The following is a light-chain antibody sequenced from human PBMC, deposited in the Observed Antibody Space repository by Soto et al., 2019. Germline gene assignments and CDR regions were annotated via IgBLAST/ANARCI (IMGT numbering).Light chain of an antibody. V-gene: IGLV1-40*01. J-gene: IGLJ1*01. Sequence: QSVLTQPPSVSGAPGQRVTISCTGSSSNIGAGYDVHWYQQLPGTAPKLLIYGNSNRPSGVPDRFSGSKSGTSASLAITGLQDEDEAVYYCQSYDSSLSGYVFGTGTKLTVL. CDR1: SSNIGAGYD. CDR3: QSYDSSLSGYV. CDR2: GNS.